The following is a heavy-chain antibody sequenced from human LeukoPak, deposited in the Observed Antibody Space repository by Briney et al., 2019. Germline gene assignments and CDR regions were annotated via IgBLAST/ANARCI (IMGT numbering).Heavy chain of an antibody. CDR2: ITPFNGNT. CDR3: ARGGYHYFDY. Sequence: GASVKVSSKASGYTFTYRYLHWVRQAPGQALEWMGWITPFNGNTNYAQKFQDRVTITRDRSMSTAYMELSSLRSEDTAMYYCARGGYHYFDYWGQGTLVTVSS. V-gene: IGHV1-45*02. D-gene: IGHD1-26*01. J-gene: IGHJ4*02. CDR1: GYTFTYRY.